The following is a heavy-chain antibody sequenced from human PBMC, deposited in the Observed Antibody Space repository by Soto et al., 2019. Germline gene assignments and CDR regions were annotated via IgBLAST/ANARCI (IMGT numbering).Heavy chain of an antibody. D-gene: IGHD3-3*01. CDR1: GGSVSSGSYY. J-gene: IGHJ4*02. CDR2: IYYSGST. Sequence: QVQLQESGPGLVKPSETLSLTCTVSGGSVSSGSYYWSWIRQHPGKGLEWIGYIYYSGSTNYNPSLKSRVTISVDTSKNQFSLKLSSVTAADTAVYYCARGVGVVTFFDYWGQGTLVTVSS. V-gene: IGHV4-61*01. CDR3: ARGVGVVTFFDY.